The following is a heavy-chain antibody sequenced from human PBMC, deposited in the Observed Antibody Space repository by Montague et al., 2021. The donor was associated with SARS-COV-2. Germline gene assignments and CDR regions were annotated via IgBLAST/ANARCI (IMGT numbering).Heavy chain of an antibody. Sequence: SLRLSCAASGFTFSSYAMHWVRQAPGKGLEWVSSISASAMRTHYPDSVKGRFTISRDNSKNTLYLQMSSLRAEDTAVYFCLNYHGSGSYGDFWGQGTLVTVSP. J-gene: IGHJ4*02. CDR1: GFTFSSYA. CDR2: ISASAMRT. CDR3: LNYHGSGSYGDF. V-gene: IGHV3-23*01. D-gene: IGHD3-10*01.